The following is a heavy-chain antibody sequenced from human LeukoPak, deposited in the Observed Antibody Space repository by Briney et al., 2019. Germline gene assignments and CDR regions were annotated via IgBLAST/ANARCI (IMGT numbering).Heavy chain of an antibody. CDR3: AKDGRYYYDSSGPENY. CDR2: ISGSGGST. V-gene: IGHV3-23*01. CDR1: GFTFSSYG. J-gene: IGHJ4*02. D-gene: IGHD3-22*01. Sequence: LPGGSLRLSCAASGFTFSSYGMSWVRQPPGKGLEWVSAISGSGGSTYYADSVKGRFTISRDNSKNTLYLQMNSLRAEDTAVYYCAKDGRYYYDSSGPENYWGQGTLVTVSS.